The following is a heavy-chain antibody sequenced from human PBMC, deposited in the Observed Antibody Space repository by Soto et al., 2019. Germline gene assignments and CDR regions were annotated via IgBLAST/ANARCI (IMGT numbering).Heavy chain of an antibody. CDR1: GGSISSGGYS. Sequence: QLQLQESGSGLVKPSQTLSLTCAVSGGSISSGGYSWSWIRQPQGKALEWIWYIYHSGTYYNPSLNNRITISVDRSKNQYSLKLSSVTAADTAVYYCARAGCLGAVAVDYWGQGTLVTVSS. D-gene: IGHD6-19*01. CDR2: IYHSGT. J-gene: IGHJ4*02. V-gene: IGHV4-30-2*01. CDR3: ARAGCLGAVAVDY.